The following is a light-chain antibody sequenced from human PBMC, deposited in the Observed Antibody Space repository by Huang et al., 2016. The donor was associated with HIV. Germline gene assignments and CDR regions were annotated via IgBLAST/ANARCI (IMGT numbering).Light chain of an antibody. Sequence: DIQMTQSPSSLSASVGDRVTITCRASQSISSYLNWYQQKPGMAPKLLIYAVSNLHSGVPSRFSGSGSGTDFTLTISSLQPEDFATYYCQLSYSTPRFGGGTRVEIK. J-gene: IGKJ4*02. CDR3: QLSYSTPR. V-gene: IGKV1-39*01. CDR2: AVS. CDR1: QSISSY.